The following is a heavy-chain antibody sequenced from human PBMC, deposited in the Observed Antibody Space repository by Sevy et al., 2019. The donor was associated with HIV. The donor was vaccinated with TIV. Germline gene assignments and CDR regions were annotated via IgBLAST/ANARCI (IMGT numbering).Heavy chain of an antibody. CDR2: ISYDGSNK. D-gene: IGHD2-15*01. CDR1: GFTFSNYA. J-gene: IGHJ2*01. Sequence: GGCLRLSCAASGFTFSNYAMHWVRQAPGKGLEWVAVISYDGSNKYYADFVKGRFTISRDNSKNTLYLQMNSLRAEDTAVYYCAREGCSGGSCYYGGYWYFDLWGRGTLVTVSS. V-gene: IGHV3-30-3*01. CDR3: AREGCSGGSCYYGGYWYFDL.